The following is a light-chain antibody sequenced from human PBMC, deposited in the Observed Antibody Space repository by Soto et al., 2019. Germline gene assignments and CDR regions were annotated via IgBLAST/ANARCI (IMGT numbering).Light chain of an antibody. V-gene: IGKV1-39*01. CDR3: QQSYSILWT. J-gene: IGKJ1*01. CDR2: STS. CDR1: QSIASY. Sequence: DIQMTQSPSSLSASVGDRVTITCRASQSIASYLSWYQQKPGKAPKLLIYSTSTLQSGVPSRFSGSGSGTDLTLTISSLQPEDFATYYCQQSYSILWTFGQGTKVEIK.